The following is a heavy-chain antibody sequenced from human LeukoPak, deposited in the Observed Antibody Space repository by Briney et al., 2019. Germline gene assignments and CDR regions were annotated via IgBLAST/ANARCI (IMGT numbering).Heavy chain of an antibody. D-gene: IGHD2-8*02. CDR1: GFTFSNAW. J-gene: IGHJ4*02. Sequence: PGGSLRLSCAASGFTFSNAWMSWVRQAPGKGLEWVGRIKSKTDGGTTDNGAPVKGRFTISRDDSKNTLYLQMNSLKTEDTAVYYCTTSTLVHYFNYWGQGTLVTVSS. V-gene: IGHV3-15*01. CDR2: IKSKTDGGTT. CDR3: TTSTLVHYFNY.